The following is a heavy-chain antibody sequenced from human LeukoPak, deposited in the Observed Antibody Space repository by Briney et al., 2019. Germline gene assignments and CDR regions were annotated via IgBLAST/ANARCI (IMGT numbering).Heavy chain of an antibody. J-gene: IGHJ4*02. V-gene: IGHV4-59*01. CDR2: IYYSGST. Sequence: SETLSLTCTVSGGSISSYYWSWIRQPPGKGLEWIGYIYYSGSTNYNPSLKSRVTISVDTSKNQFSLKLSSVTAADTAVYYCAGGGYCGGDCYDFDYWGQGTLVTVSS. D-gene: IGHD2-21*02. CDR1: GGSISSYY. CDR3: AGGGYCGGDCYDFDY.